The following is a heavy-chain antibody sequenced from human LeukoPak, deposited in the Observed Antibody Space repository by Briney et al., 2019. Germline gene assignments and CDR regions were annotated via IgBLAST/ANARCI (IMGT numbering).Heavy chain of an antibody. CDR3: ARVFVDMSPDY. CDR2: INPDSGGT. Sequence: ASVKVSCKASGYTFTGYFLHWVRQAPGQGLEWMGWINPDSGGTNYAQEFQGRVTLTRDTSISTAYMELNRLRSDDTAVYFCARVFVDMSPDYWGQGTLVTVSS. CDR1: GYTFTGYF. J-gene: IGHJ4*02. V-gene: IGHV1-2*02. D-gene: IGHD3-3*01.